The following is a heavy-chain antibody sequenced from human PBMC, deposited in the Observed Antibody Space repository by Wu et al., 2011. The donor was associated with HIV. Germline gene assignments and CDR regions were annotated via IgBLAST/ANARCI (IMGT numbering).Heavy chain of an antibody. CDR3: ASLQQIVPDYEDTSGLAAFDV. J-gene: IGHJ3*01. V-gene: IGHV1-69-2*01. CDR2: VNPEDGDT. D-gene: IGHD3-22*01. CDR1: GYTFTDYY. Sequence: VQLVQSGAEVKKPGTAVKVSCKVSGYTFTDYYMHWVRQAPGGGLEWMGLVNPEDGDTLYAEKFQGRVTITADTSTDTAHMELTTLRSEDTATYFXASLQQIVPDYEDTSGLAAFDVWGQGTLVTGLF.